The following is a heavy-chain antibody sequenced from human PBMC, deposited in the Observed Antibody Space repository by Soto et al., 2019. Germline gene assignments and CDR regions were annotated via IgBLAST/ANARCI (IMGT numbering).Heavy chain of an antibody. J-gene: IGHJ3*02. CDR1: GFSLSTSGVG. V-gene: IGHV2-5*02. CDR3: AHRRQWLDKEGAFDI. Sequence: SGPTLVHPTQTLTLTCTFSGFSLSTSGVGVGWIRQPPGKALEWLALIYWDDDKRYSPSLKSRLTITKDTSKNQVVLTMTNMDPVDTATYYCAHRRQWLDKEGAFDIWGQGTMVTVSS. D-gene: IGHD6-19*01. CDR2: IYWDDDK.